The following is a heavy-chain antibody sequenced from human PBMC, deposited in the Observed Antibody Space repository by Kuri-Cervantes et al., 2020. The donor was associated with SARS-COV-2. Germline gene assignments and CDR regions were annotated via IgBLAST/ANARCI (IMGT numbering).Heavy chain of an antibody. D-gene: IGHD5/OR15-5a*01. J-gene: IGHJ6*02. CDR1: GGTFSSDG. V-gene: IGHV1-69*06. CDR2: VIPIFATT. Sequence: SVKVSCKVSGGTFSSDGINWVRQAPGQGLEWMGGVIPIFATTNYAQKFQGRVTITADKSTSTAYMELSNLQSEDTAVYYCARDQIPVSPTDYQYGLDVWGQGTTVTVSS. CDR3: ARDQIPVSPTDYQYGLDV.